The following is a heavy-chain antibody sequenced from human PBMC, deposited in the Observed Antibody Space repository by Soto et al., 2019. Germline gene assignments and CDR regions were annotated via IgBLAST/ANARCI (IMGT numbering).Heavy chain of an antibody. D-gene: IGHD6-6*01. Sequence: SETLSLTCTVSGGAISTYYWSWVRQAPGKGLECIGYIFYNGNTNYNPSLKSRVTMSVDTSKNQFSLKMSSVSAADTAVYYCAREIAYSSSSSYWFDPWGQGTQVTVSS. J-gene: IGHJ5*02. V-gene: IGHV4-59*12. CDR1: GGAISTYY. CDR2: IFYNGNT. CDR3: AREIAYSSSSSYWFDP.